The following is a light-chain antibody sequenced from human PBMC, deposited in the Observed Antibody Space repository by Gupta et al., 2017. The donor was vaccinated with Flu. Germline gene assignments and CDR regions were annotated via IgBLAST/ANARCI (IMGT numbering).Light chain of an antibody. J-gene: IGKJ2*01. CDR2: DAS. CDR1: QSVSSY. V-gene: IGKV3-11*01. CDR3: QQRSNWPTYT. Sequence: ELVLTQSPATLSLSPGETATLSCRASQSVSSYLAWYQQKPGQAPRLLIYDASNRATGIPDRFSGSGSGTDFTLTISRLEPEDFAVYYCQQRSNWPTYTFGQGTKLEIK.